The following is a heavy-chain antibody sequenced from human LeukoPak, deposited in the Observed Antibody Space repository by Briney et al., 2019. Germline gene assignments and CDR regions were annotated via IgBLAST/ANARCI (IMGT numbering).Heavy chain of an antibody. Sequence: ASVKVSCKASGYTFTSYGISWVRQAPGQGLEWMGWISAYNGNTNYAQKLQGRVTMTTDTSTSTAYMELSSLRSEDTAVYYCAPLPYSSGWYHYFDYWGQGTLVTVSS. D-gene: IGHD6-19*01. J-gene: IGHJ4*02. CDR1: GYTFTSYG. CDR2: ISAYNGNT. V-gene: IGHV1-18*01. CDR3: APLPYSSGWYHYFDY.